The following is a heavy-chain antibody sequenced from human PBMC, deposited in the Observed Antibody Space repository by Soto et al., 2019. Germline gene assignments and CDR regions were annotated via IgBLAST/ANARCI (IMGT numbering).Heavy chain of an antibody. V-gene: IGHV4-34*01. D-gene: IGHD3-9*01. CDR3: ASFLRYFDLVNDY. CDR1: GGSFRGFY. Sequence: SETLSLTCAVSGGSFRGFYWTWIRQSPGKGLERLGDINHVGITNYNPSLKSRVSIPVDTSKNQFSLKLSYVTAADTAVYYCASFLRYFDLVNDYWGQGTLVTVSS. J-gene: IGHJ4*02. CDR2: INHVGIT.